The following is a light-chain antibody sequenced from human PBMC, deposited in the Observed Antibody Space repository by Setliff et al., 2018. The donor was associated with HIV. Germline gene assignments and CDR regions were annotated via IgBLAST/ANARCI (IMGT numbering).Light chain of an antibody. CDR3: FSYRNSDTRV. V-gene: IGLV2-14*01. J-gene: IGLJ1*01. Sequence: SALAQPASVSGSPGQSIAISCTGTGSDVGGYNYVSWYQQHPGKAPKLIIYEVTNRPSGVSGRFSGSKFGNTASLTISGLQAEDEADYYCFSYRNSDTRVFGTGTKVTVL. CDR2: EVT. CDR1: GSDVGGYNY.